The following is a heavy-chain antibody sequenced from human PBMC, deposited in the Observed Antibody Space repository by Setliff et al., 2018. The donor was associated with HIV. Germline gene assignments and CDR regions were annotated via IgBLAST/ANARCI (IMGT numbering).Heavy chain of an antibody. J-gene: IGHJ4*02. CDR3: ARGGLGVVGAIDY. V-gene: IGHV4-34*01. D-gene: IGHD2-15*01. CDR2: IIHSGGS. Sequence: SETLSLTCAVYGGSFSGYYWTWIRQHPGRGLEWLGEIIHSGGSNYNRSLKSRVTISVDTFKNQFSLNLSSVTAADPAGYSCARGGLGVVGAIDYWSQGTLVTVSS. CDR1: GGSFSGYY.